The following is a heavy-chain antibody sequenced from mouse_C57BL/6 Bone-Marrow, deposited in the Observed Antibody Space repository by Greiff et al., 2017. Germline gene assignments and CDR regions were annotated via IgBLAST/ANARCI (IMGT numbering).Heavy chain of an antibody. Sequence: VQLQQPGAELVRPGTSVKLSCKASGYTFTSYWMHWVKQRPGQGLEWIGVIDPSDSYTKYNQKFKGKATLTVDTSSSTAYMQLSSLTSEDSAVYYCAKLGLAFWGQGTLVTVSA. D-gene: IGHD4-1*01. CDR3: AKLGLAF. CDR1: GYTFTSYW. CDR2: IDPSDSYT. J-gene: IGHJ3*01. V-gene: IGHV1-59*01.